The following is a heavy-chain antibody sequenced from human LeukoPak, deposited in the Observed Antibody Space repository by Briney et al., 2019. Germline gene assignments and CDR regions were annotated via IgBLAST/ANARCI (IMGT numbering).Heavy chain of an antibody. V-gene: IGHV4-59*08. J-gene: IGHJ3*02. CDR2: IYYSGST. CDR3: ARQTMTTADAFDI. D-gene: IGHD4-17*01. Sequence: PSETLSLTCTVSGGSISSHFWSWIRQPPGKGLEWIAYIYYSGSTDYNPSLKSRVTISVDTSKNQFSLKLSSVTAADTAVCYCARQTMTTADAFDIWGQGTMVTVSS. CDR1: GGSISSHF.